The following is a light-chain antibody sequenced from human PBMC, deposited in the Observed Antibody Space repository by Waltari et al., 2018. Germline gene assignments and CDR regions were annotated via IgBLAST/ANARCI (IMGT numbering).Light chain of an antibody. J-gene: IGKJ1*01. Sequence: DIQVTQSPSSLSASVGDRVTITCRASQSINIYLNWYQQKSGKAPKLLIYATSNLQSGVPSRFSGGTSGTDFTLTISGVQPEDFATYYCQQSYDFTRTFGQGTKVEMK. V-gene: IGKV1-39*01. CDR2: ATS. CDR3: QQSYDFTRT. CDR1: QSINIY.